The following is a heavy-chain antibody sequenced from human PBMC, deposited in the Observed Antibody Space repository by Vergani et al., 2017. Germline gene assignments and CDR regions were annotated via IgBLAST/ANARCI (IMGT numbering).Heavy chain of an antibody. V-gene: IGHV3-48*03. D-gene: IGHD6-19*01. CDR1: GFTFSSYE. Sequence: EVQLVESGGGLVQPGGSLRLSCAASGFTFSSYEMNWVRQAPGKGLEWVSYISSSGSTIYYAASVKGRFTISRDNAKNSLYLQMNSLRAEDTAVYYCARFGAVAGNFDYWGQGTLVTVSS. CDR2: ISSSGSTI. CDR3: ARFGAVAGNFDY. J-gene: IGHJ4*02.